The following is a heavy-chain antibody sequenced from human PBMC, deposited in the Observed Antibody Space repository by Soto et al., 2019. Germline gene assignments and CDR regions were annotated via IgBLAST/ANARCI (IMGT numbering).Heavy chain of an antibody. CDR3: ARGFSVRYYYGSGSTSRPFDY. J-gene: IGHJ4*02. D-gene: IGHD3-10*01. V-gene: IGHV4-34*01. CDR1: GGSFSGYY. CDR2: INHSGST. Sequence: SETLSLTCAVYGGSFSGYYWSWIRQPPGKGLEWFGEINHSGSTNYNPFLKSRVTISVDTSKNQFSLKLSSVTAADTAVYYCARGFSVRYYYGSGSTSRPFDYWGQGTLVTVSS.